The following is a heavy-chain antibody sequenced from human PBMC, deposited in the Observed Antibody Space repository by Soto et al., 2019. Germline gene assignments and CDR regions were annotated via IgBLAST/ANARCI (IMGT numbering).Heavy chain of an antibody. D-gene: IGHD3-10*01. CDR1: GFTFSSYG. CDR3: ARVDGGRPYYYYYYGMDV. CDR2: IWYDGSNK. Sequence: GGSLRLSCAACGFTFSSYGMHGVRQAPGKGLEWVAVIWYDGSNKYYADSVKGRFTISRDNSKNTLYLQMNSLRAEDTAVYYCARVDGGRPYYYYYYGMDVWGQGTTVTVSS. J-gene: IGHJ6*02. V-gene: IGHV3-33*01.